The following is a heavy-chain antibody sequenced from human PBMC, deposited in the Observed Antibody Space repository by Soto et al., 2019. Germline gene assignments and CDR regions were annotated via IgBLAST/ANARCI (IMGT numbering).Heavy chain of an antibody. CDR2: INPNSGGT. CDR3: ARTPGLGDYAVYVDE. V-gene: IGHV1-2*04. J-gene: IGHJ4*02. CDR1: GYTFTGYY. Sequence: ASLKVSCMASGYTFTGYYMHWVRQAPGQGLEWMGWINPNSGGTNYAQKIQGWVNMTRDTTISTAYMELSRLRSDDTAVYYCARTPGLGDYAVYVDEWGQGTLVTVCS. D-gene: IGHD4-17*01.